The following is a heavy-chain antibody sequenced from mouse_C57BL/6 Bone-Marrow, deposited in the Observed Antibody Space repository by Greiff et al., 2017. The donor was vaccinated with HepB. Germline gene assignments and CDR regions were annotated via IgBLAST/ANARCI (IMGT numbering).Heavy chain of an antibody. V-gene: IGHV5-15*01. CDR3: ARKGDYYGSSYWYFDV. D-gene: IGHD1-1*01. J-gene: IGHJ1*03. CDR1: GFTFSDYG. Sequence: EVKLVESGGGLVQPGGSLKLSCAASGFTFSDYGMAWVRQAPRKGPEWVAFISNLAYSIYYADTVTGRFTISRENAKNTLYLEMSSLRSEDTAMYYCARKGDYYGSSYWYFDVWGTGNTVTVSS. CDR2: ISNLAYSI.